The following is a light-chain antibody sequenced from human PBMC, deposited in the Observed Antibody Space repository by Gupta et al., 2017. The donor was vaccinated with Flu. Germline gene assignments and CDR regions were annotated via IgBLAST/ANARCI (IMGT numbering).Light chain of an antibody. CDR1: QSVSDC. J-gene: IGKJ1*01. V-gene: IGKV1-5*03. Sequence: SPSTLSASVGDRVTITCRASQSVSDCLAWYQQKPGKAPKLLIYKASSLESGVPPRFSGSGSATEFTLTITNLQPDDFATYYCQQCGSHSTFGQGTKVEI. CDR2: KAS. CDR3: QQCGSHST.